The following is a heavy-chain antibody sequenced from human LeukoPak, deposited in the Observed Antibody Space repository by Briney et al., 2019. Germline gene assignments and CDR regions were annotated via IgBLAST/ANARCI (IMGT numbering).Heavy chain of an antibody. V-gene: IGHV5-51*01. CDR2: IYPGDSDT. CDR1: GYSFTNYR. J-gene: IGHJ5*02. Sequence: GESLKISCKGSGYSFTNYRIGWVRQMPGKGLEWMGTIYPGDSDTRYSPSFQGQVTISVDKSISTAYLQWSSLKASDTAMYYCARRRTLRLDAFDPWGQETLVTVSS. D-gene: IGHD5/OR15-5a*01. CDR3: ARRRTLRLDAFDP.